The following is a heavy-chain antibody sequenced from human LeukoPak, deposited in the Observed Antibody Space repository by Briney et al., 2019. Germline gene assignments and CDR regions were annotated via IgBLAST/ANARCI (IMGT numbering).Heavy chain of an antibody. CDR3: VKSLVATLYHFDY. CDR1: GFTFSSYW. V-gene: IGHV3-74*01. CDR2: IIGDASST. J-gene: IGHJ4*02. Sequence: PGGSLRLSCAASGFTFSSYWMHWVRQAPGKGLVWVSRIIGDASSTSYADSVKGRFTISRDNSKNTLYLQMTSLTAEDTALYYCVKSLVATLYHFDYWGQGTLVTVSS. D-gene: IGHD5-12*01.